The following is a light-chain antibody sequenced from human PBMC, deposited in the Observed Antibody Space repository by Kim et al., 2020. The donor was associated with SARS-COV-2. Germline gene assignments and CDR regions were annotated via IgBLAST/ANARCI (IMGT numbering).Light chain of an antibody. CDR3: QVWDSSTYV. CDR2: RDS. Sequence: SGDLGQAASINCGGNNIGSKKVHWYQQKPGQAPVLVIYRDSNRPSGIPERFSGSNSGNTATLTISRAQAGDEADYYCQVWDSSTYVFGTGTKVTVL. J-gene: IGLJ1*01. CDR1: NIGSKK. V-gene: IGLV3-9*01.